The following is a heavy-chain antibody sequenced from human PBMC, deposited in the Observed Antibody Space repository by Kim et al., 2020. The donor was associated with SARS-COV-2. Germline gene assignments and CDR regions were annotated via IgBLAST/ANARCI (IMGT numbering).Heavy chain of an antibody. J-gene: IGHJ4*02. V-gene: IGHV3-49*02. CDR3: TRVWLQFYYFDY. D-gene: IGHD5-12*01. Sequence: EYAASVKGRFTISRDDSKSIAYLQMNSLKTEDTAVYYCTRVWLQFYYFDYWGQGTLVTVSS.